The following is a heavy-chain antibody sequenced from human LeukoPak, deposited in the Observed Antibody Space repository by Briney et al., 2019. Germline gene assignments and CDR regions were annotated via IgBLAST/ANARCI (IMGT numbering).Heavy chain of an antibody. J-gene: IGHJ6*03. CDR1: GFTVSSNY. CDR3: TTDLRCSGGSCYSAPYYYYYYMDV. D-gene: IGHD2-15*01. V-gene: IGHV3-66*01. CDR2: IYSGGST. Sequence: GGSLRLSCAASGFTVSSNYMSWVRQAPGKGLEWVSVIYSGGSTYYADSVKGRFTISRDNSKNTLYLQMNSLKTEDTAVYYCTTDLRCSGGSCYSAPYYYYYYMDVWGKGTTVTVSS.